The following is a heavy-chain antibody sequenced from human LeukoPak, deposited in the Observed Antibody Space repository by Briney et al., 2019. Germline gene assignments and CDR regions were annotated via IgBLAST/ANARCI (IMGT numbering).Heavy chain of an antibody. CDR3: AKDRGSGYHYFDY. V-gene: IGHV3-23*01. CDR2: ISTSGESA. D-gene: IGHD3-22*01. J-gene: IGHJ4*02. CDR1: GFTFSSYA. Sequence: GGSRRLSCPVSGFTFSSYAMSWVRQAPGRGLEWVSVISTSGESAYYADSVKGRFTISRDNSKNTLYLQMNSLRAEDTAVYYCAKDRGSGYHYFDYWGQGTLVTVSS.